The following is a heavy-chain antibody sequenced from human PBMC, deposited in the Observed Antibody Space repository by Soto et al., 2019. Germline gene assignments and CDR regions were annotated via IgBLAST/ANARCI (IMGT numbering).Heavy chain of an antibody. J-gene: IGHJ4*02. V-gene: IGHV4-30-4*01. CDR1: GGSTSSGDYY. CDR3: ARTLRYFDWPRGFDY. D-gene: IGHD3-9*01. CDR2: IYYSGST. Sequence: SETLSLTCTVSGGSTSSGDYYWSWIRQPPGKGLEWIGYIYYSGSTYYNPSLKSRVTISVDTSKNQFSLKLSSVTAADTAVYYCARTLRYFDWPRGFDYWGQGTLVTVSS.